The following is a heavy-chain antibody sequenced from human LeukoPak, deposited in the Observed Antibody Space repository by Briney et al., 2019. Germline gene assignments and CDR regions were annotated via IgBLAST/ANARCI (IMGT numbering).Heavy chain of an antibody. CDR2: IGDSGDST. CDR1: RFTFSSFA. J-gene: IGHJ6*02. Sequence: GGSLRLSCAASRFTFSSFAMTWVRQAPGKGLEWVSGIGDSGDSTSYADSVKGRFTIFRDNSKNTLYLQMNSLRAEVTAVYYCAKAMDLSLKYYYYGMDVWGQGTTVTVSS. CDR3: AKAMDLSLKYYYYGMDV. D-gene: IGHD3-16*02. V-gene: IGHV3-23*01.